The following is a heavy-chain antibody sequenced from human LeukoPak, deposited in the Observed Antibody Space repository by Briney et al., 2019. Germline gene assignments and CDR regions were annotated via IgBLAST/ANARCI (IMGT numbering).Heavy chain of an antibody. CDR3: ARGPRVRYFDWMPRAFDI. D-gene: IGHD3-9*01. Sequence: SETLSLTCAVYGGSFSGSYWSWIRQPPGKGLEWIGEINHSGSTNYNPSLKSRVTISVDTSKNQFSLKLSSVTAADTAVYYCARGPRVRYFDWMPRAFDIWGQGTMVTVSS. J-gene: IGHJ3*02. V-gene: IGHV4-34*01. CDR2: INHSGST. CDR1: GGSFSGSY.